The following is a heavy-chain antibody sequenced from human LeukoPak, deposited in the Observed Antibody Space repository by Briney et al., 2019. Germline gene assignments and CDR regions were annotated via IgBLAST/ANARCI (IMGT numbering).Heavy chain of an antibody. CDR2: IIPIFGTA. J-gene: IGHJ6*02. V-gene: IGHV1-69*13. CDR3: ARSIVVVDEGPYYYYGMDV. Sequence: ASVKVSCKASGGTFSSYAISWVRQAPGQGLEWMGGIIPIFGTANYAQKFQGRVTITADESTSTAYMELSRLRSEDTAVYYCARSIVVVDEGPYYYYGMDVWGQGTTVTVSS. CDR1: GGTFSSYA. D-gene: IGHD2-15*01.